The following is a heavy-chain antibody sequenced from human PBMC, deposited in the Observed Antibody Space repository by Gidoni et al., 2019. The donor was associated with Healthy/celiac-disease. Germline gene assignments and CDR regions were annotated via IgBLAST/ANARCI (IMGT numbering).Heavy chain of an antibody. Sequence: EVQLVESGGGLVQPGGSLRLSCAASGFTFRSYSMRWVRQAPGKGLEWVANIKQDGSEKYYVDSVKGRFTISRDNAKNSLYLQMNSLRAEDTAVYYCARDIGLSIAARRGDWFDPWGQGTLVTVSS. D-gene: IGHD6-6*01. J-gene: IGHJ5*02. CDR1: GFTFRSYS. CDR3: ARDIGLSIAARRGDWFDP. V-gene: IGHV3-7*03. CDR2: IKQDGSEK.